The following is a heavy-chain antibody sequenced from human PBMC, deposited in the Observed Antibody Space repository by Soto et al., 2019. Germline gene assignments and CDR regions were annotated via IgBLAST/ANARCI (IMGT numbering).Heavy chain of an antibody. CDR1: GGSISSGGYY. D-gene: IGHD2-15*01. V-gene: IGHV4-31*03. CDR2: IYYSGGT. Sequence: PSETLSLTCTVSGGSISSGGYYWSWIRQHPGKGLEWIGYIYYSGGTYYNPSLKSRVTISVDTSKNQFSLKLSSVTAADTAVYYCARDRRGYCGYGMDVWGQGTTVTVSS. CDR3: ARDRRGYCGYGMDV. J-gene: IGHJ6*02.